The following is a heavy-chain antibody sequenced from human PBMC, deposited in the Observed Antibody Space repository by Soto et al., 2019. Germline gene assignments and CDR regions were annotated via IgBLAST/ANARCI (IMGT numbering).Heavy chain of an antibody. CDR3: ARGRLTGTTAYYYMDV. Sequence: ASVKVSCKASGYTFTSYDINWVRQATGQGLEWMGWMNPNSGNTGYAQKFQGRVTMTRNTSISTAYVELSSLRSEDTAVYYCARGRLTGTTAYYYMDVWGKGTTVTVSS. J-gene: IGHJ6*03. V-gene: IGHV1-8*01. CDR1: GYTFTSYD. D-gene: IGHD1-7*01. CDR2: MNPNSGNT.